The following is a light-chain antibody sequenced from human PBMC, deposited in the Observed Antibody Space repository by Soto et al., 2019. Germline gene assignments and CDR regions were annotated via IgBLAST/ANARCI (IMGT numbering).Light chain of an antibody. CDR2: DAS. CDR1: QDISNY. CDR3: QQYDNLPIT. V-gene: IGKV1-33*01. Sequence: DIPMTQSPSSLSASVGDRVTITCQASQDISNYLNWYQKKPGKAPKLLIYDASNLETGVQSRFSGSGSGTDFTFTISSLQPEDIATYYCQQYDNLPITFGQGTRLEIK. J-gene: IGKJ5*01.